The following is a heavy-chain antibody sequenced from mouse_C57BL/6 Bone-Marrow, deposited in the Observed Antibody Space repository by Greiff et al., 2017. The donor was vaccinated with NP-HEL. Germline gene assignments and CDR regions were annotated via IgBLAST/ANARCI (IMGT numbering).Heavy chain of an antibody. CDR1: GYSITSGYY. CDR3: ASLYDGYDYYAMDY. Sequence: DVKLQESGPGLVKPSQSLSLTCSVTGYSITSGYYWNWIRQFPGNKLEWMGYISYDGSNNYNPSLKNRISITRDTSKNQFFLKLNSVTTEDTATYYCASLYDGYDYYAMDYWGQGTSVTVAS. CDR2: ISYDGSN. J-gene: IGHJ4*01. D-gene: IGHD2-3*01. V-gene: IGHV3-6*01.